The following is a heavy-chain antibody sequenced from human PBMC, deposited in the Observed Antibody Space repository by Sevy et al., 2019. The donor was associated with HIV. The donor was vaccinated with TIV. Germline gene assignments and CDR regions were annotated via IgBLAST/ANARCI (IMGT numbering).Heavy chain of an antibody. D-gene: IGHD1-1*01. CDR1: GFSFSSHG. J-gene: IGHJ4*02. Sequence: GGSLRLSCAASGFSFSSHGMHWVRQAPGKGLEWQAVISYDGNKRYYADSVKGRFTISRDNSKNTLYLQMNSLRAEDTAVYYCARDGAWYNYAPSDYWGQGTLVTVSS. CDR2: ISYDGNKR. CDR3: ARDGAWYNYAPSDY. V-gene: IGHV3-30*03.